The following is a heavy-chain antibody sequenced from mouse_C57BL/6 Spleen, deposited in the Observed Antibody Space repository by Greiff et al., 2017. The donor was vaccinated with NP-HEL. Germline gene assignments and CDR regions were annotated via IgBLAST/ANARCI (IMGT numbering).Heavy chain of an antibody. CDR2: IYPGDGDT. Sequence: QVQLHHSGPYLFNPFASVKISCKSSCYAFSSSWMNCVNQRPGKGLEWIGRIYPGDGDTNYNGKFKGKATLTADKSSSTAYMQLSSLTSEDSAVYFCARYYYGSSPYYFDYWGQGTTLTVSS. CDR3: ARYYYGSSPYYFDY. J-gene: IGHJ2*01. CDR1: CYAFSSSW. D-gene: IGHD1-1*01. V-gene: IGHV1-82*01.